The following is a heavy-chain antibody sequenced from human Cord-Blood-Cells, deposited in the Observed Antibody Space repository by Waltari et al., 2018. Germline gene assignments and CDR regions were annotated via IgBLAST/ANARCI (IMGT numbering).Heavy chain of an antibody. D-gene: IGHD2-2*02. CDR3: ARGGDIVVVPAAIAYFQH. CDR2: INHSGST. Sequence: QVQLQQWGAGLLKPSETLSLTCAVYGGSFSGYYWSWIRQPPGKGLEWIGEINHSGSTNYTPSLKSRVTISVDTSKNQFSLKLSSVTAADTAVYYCARGGDIVVVPAAIAYFQHWGQGTLVTVSS. V-gene: IGHV4-34*01. CDR1: GGSFSGYY. J-gene: IGHJ1*01.